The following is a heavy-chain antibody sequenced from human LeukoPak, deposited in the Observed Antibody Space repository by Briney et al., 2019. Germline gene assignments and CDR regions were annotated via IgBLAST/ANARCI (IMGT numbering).Heavy chain of an antibody. CDR1: GGSINSTNSY. CDR3: ARNSGYDSPFDY. J-gene: IGHJ4*02. CDR2: IYYSGNT. V-gene: IGHV4-39*07. Sequence: PSETLSLTCSVSGGSINSTNSYWGWIRQPPGKGLEWIGSIYYSGNTYYNPSLKSRVAISRDTSKNQFSLKLSSVTAADTAVYVCARNSGYDSPFDYWGQGALVTVSS. D-gene: IGHD5-12*01.